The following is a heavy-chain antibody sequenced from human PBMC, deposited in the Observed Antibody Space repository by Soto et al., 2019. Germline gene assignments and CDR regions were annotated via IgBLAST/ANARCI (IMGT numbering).Heavy chain of an antibody. V-gene: IGHV3-23*01. CDR2: ISGDGVIT. J-gene: IGHJ4*02. Sequence: VQVLESGGGPVQPGESLRLSCAASGFTFSSFALNWVRQAPGKGLEWVSGISGDGVITYYADSVRGRFTISRHNSKNTLFLQMNTLRAEDTGIYYCTKAGEVFGSVDYWGRGTLVTVSS. CDR1: GFTFSSFA. CDR3: TKAGEVFGSVDY. D-gene: IGHD3-10*01.